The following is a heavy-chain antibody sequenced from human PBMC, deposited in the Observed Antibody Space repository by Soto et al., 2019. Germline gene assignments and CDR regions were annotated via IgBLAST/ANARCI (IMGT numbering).Heavy chain of an antibody. D-gene: IGHD3-10*01. V-gene: IGHV4-61*01. J-gene: IGHJ6*02. Sequence: SETLSLTCNVSGASVNSDTYYWTWIRQPPGKGPEWIGYIYYVGSTDYNPSLKSRVTISLDRVKNQFSLKLRSVTAADTAVYYCARDRGARRHGYGMDVWGPGTTVTVSS. CDR3: ARDRGARRHGYGMDV. CDR2: IYYVGST. CDR1: GASVNSDTYY.